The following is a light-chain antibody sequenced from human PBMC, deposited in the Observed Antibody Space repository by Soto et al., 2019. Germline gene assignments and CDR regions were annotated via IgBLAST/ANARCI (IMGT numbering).Light chain of an antibody. CDR3: SSYTRSSTYVV. V-gene: IGLV2-14*03. Sequence: QSALTQPASVSGSPGQSITISCTGTSSDVGGYNYVSWYQQHPGKAPKLMIYDVINRPSGVSNRFSGSKSGNSASLTISGLQAEDEADYYCSSYTRSSTYVVVGGGTQLTVL. CDR1: SSDVGGYNY. J-gene: IGLJ2*01. CDR2: DVI.